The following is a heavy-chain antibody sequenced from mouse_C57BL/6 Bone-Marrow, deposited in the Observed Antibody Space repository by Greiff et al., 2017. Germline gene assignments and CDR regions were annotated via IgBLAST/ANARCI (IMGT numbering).Heavy chain of an antibody. J-gene: IGHJ4*01. Sequence: VQLQQSGAELVKPGASVKLSCKASGYTFTSYWMHWVKQRPGQGLEWIGMIHPNSGSTNYNEKFKSKATLTVDKSSSTAYMQLSSLTSEDSAVYYCASNYYGSSYEGAMDYWGQGTSVTVSS. CDR1: GYTFTSYW. D-gene: IGHD1-1*01. CDR2: IHPNSGST. CDR3: ASNYYGSSYEGAMDY. V-gene: IGHV1-64*01.